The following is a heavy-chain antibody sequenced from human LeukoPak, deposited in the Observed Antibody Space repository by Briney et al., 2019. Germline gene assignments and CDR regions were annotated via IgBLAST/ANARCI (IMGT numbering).Heavy chain of an antibody. CDR1: GASISSYY. CDR3: ARSSEYSYGYRPAGVYYYYMDV. Sequence: SETLSLTCTVSGASISSYYWTWIRQPAGKGLEWIGHIYTSGSTNYDPSLKSRVTMSVDTSKNQFSLRLNSVTAADTAVYYCARSSEYSYGYRPAGVYYYYMDVWGKGTTVTVSS. D-gene: IGHD5-18*01. V-gene: IGHV4-4*07. J-gene: IGHJ6*03. CDR2: IYTSGST.